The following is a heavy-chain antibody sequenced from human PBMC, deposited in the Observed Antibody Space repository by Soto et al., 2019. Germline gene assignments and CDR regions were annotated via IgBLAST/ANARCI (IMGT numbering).Heavy chain of an antibody. CDR3: ARLGTTGTIDY. D-gene: IGHD1-1*01. CDR2: IYYSGST. Sequence: SETLSLTCTVSGGSISSYYWSWIRQPPGKGLEWIGYIYYSGSTNYNPSLKSRVTISADTSKNQFSLKLSSVTAADTAVYYCARLGTTGTIDYWGQGTLVTVSS. CDR1: GGSISSYY. V-gene: IGHV4-59*08. J-gene: IGHJ4*02.